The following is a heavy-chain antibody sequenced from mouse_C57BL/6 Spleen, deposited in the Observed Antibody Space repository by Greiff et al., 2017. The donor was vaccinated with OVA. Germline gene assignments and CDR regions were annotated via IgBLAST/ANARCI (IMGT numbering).Heavy chain of an antibody. J-gene: IGHJ1*03. Sequence: VKLMESGAELVRPGASVTLSCKASGYTFTDYEMHWVKQTPVHGLEWIGAIDPETGGTAYNQKFKGKAILTADKSSSTAYMELRSLTSEDSAVYYCTRYGNYVVWGTGTTVTVSS. D-gene: IGHD2-1*01. V-gene: IGHV1-15*01. CDR3: TRYGNYVV. CDR2: IDPETGGT. CDR1: GYTFTDYE.